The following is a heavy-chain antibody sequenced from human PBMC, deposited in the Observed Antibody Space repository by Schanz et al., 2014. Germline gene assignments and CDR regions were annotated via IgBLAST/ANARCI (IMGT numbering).Heavy chain of an antibody. CDR2: IIPILGIA. J-gene: IGHJ5*02. CDR3: ARDRRRYCSTASCLHDNWFDP. V-gene: IGHV1-69*04. Sequence: QVQLVQSGAEVKKPGASVKVSCKASGYIFSSYAIHWVRQAPGQGLEWMGRIIPILGIANYAQKFQGRVTMTTDTSTSTSYMELTSLRFDDTAVYYCARDRRRYCSTASCLHDNWFDPWGQGTLVIVSS. CDR1: GYIFSSYA. D-gene: IGHD2-2*01.